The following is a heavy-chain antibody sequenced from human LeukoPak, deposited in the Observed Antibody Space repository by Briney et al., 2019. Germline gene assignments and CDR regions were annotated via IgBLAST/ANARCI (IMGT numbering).Heavy chain of an antibody. CDR3: ARVVVVPAAINWFDP. J-gene: IGHJ5*02. V-gene: IGHV4-59*01. D-gene: IGHD2-2*01. CDR2: IYYSGST. Sequence: PSETLSLTCTVSGGSISSYYWSWIRQPPGKGLEWIGYIYYSGSTNYNPSLKGRVTISVDTSKNQFSLKLSSVTAADTAVYYCARVVVVPAAINWFDPWGQGTLVTVSS. CDR1: GGSISSYY.